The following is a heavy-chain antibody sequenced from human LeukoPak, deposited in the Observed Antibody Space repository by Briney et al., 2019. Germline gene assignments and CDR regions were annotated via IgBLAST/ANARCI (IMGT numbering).Heavy chain of an antibody. CDR3: ARDFGGNSDF. V-gene: IGHV3-74*01. CDR1: GFTVSSYW. CDR2: MNVEGSVT. D-gene: IGHD4-23*01. J-gene: IGHJ4*02. Sequence: PGGSLRLSCAAPGFTVSSYWMHWVRQVPGKGLVWVSRMNVEGSVTSYADFVKGRFTISRDIAKNTLYLQMNTLTAEDTAVYYCARDFGGNSDFWGQGTLVTVSS.